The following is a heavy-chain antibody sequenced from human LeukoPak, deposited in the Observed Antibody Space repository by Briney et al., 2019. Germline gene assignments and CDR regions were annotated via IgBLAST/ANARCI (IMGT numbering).Heavy chain of an antibody. Sequence: GGSLRLSCAASGFTFSSYAMSWVRQAPGKGLEWVSAISGSGGSTYYADSVKGRFTISRDTSKNTLYLQMNSLRAEDTAVYYCAKGGGYSGYDLTYYFDYWGQGTLVTVSS. CDR2: ISGSGGST. V-gene: IGHV3-23*01. CDR3: AKGGGYSGYDLTYYFDY. CDR1: GFTFSSYA. J-gene: IGHJ4*02. D-gene: IGHD5-12*01.